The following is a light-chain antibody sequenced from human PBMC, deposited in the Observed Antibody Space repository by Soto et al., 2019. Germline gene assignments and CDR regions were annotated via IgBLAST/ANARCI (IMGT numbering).Light chain of an antibody. CDR2: EVS. V-gene: IGLV2-23*02. CDR3: CSYAGSSTYV. Sequence: QSDLNQLASVSGSPGQSITISCTGTSSDVGSYNLVSWYQQHPGKAPKLMIYEVSKRPSGVSNRFSGSKSGNTASLTISGLQAEDEADYYCCSYAGSSTYVFGTGTKVTVL. CDR1: SSDVGSYNL. J-gene: IGLJ1*01.